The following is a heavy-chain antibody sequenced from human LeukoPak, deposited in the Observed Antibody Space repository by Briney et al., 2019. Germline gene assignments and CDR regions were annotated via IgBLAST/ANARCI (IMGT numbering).Heavy chain of an antibody. V-gene: IGHV1-69*02. J-gene: IGHJ3*02. Sequence: SVKVSCKASGGTFSSYTISWVRQAPGQGLEWMGRIIPLLGIANYAQKFQGRVTITADKSTSTAYMELSSLRSEDTAVYYCARGMGVVVPAAFIWGQGTMVTVSS. D-gene: IGHD2-2*01. CDR1: GGTFSSYT. CDR2: IIPLLGIA. CDR3: ARGMGVVVPAAFI.